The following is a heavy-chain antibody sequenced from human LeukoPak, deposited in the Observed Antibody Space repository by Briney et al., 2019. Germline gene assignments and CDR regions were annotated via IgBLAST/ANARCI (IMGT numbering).Heavy chain of an antibody. CDR2: IYYSGST. D-gene: IGHD2-21*02. CDR1: GVSISSYY. CDR3: AARASCGGDCYTDY. V-gene: IGHV4-59*01. J-gene: IGHJ4*02. Sequence: SETLSLTCTVSGVSISSYYWSWIRQPPGKGLEWIGYIYYSGSTNYNPSLKSRVTISVDTSKNQFSLKLSSVTAADPVVYYCAARASCGGDCYTDYWGQGTLVTVSS.